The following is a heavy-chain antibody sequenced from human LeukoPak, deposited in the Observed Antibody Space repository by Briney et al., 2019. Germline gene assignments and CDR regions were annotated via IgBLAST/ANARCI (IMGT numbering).Heavy chain of an antibody. CDR2: MNPNSGNT. Sequence: ASVKVSCKASGYTFTSYDINWVRQATGQGLEWMGWMNPNSGNTGYAQKFQGRVTMTRNTSISTAYMELSSLRSEDTAVCYCARAKDTAMINYGMDVWGQGTTVTVSS. D-gene: IGHD5-18*01. CDR3: ARAKDTAMINYGMDV. V-gene: IGHV1-8*01. J-gene: IGHJ6*02. CDR1: GYTFTSYD.